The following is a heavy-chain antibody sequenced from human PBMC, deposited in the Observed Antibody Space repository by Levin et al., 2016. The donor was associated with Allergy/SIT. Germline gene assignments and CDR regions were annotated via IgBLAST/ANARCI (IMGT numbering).Heavy chain of an antibody. V-gene: IGHV3-23*01. CDR3: AKIRGSSWYFEYFQH. Sequence: VRQAPGKGLEWVSAISGSGGSTYYADSVKGRFTISRDNSKNTLYLQMNSLRAEDTAVYYCAKIRGSSWYFEYFQHWGQGTLVTV. J-gene: IGHJ1*01. D-gene: IGHD6-13*01. CDR2: ISGSGGST.